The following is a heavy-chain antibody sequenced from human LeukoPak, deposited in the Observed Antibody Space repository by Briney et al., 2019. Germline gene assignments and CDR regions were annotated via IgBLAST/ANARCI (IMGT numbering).Heavy chain of an antibody. D-gene: IGHD1-14*01. CDR1: GSTFDDYG. CDR2: INGNGGST. V-gene: IGHV3-20*04. Sequence: PGGSLRLSCAVSGSTFDDYGMSWVRQAPGRGLEWVSGINGNGGSTGYADSVKGRFTITRDNAKNSLYLQMNSLRAEDTALYYCAREGAAGLNYYYYYMDVWGKGTTVTVSS. CDR3: AREGAAGLNYYYYYMDV. J-gene: IGHJ6*03.